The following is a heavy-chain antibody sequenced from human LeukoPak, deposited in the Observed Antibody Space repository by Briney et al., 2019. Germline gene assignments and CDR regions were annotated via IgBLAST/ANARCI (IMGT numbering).Heavy chain of an antibody. CDR3: ARQRRVPSPYGMDV. Sequence: GGSLRLSCAASGFTFSDYYMSWIRQAPGKGLEWVSYISSSGSTIYYADSVKGRFSISRDNAKNSLYLQMNSLRAEDTAVYYCARQRRVPSPYGMDVWGQGTTVTVSS. D-gene: IGHD3-3*01. CDR1: GFTFSDYY. V-gene: IGHV3-11*01. CDR2: ISSSGSTI. J-gene: IGHJ6*02.